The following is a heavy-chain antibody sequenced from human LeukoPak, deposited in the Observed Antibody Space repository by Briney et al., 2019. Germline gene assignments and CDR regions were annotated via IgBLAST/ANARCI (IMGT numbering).Heavy chain of an antibody. CDR3: ARDRPYDSSGYYGTDFDY. CDR1: GYTFTSYG. V-gene: IGHV1-18*01. Sequence: ASVKVSCKASGYTFTSYGISWVRQAPGQGLEWMGWISAHNGNTNYPQKLQGRVTMTTDTSTSTAYMELRSLRSDDTAVYYCARDRPYDSSGYYGTDFDYWGQGTLVTVSS. CDR2: ISAHNGNT. J-gene: IGHJ4*02. D-gene: IGHD3-22*01.